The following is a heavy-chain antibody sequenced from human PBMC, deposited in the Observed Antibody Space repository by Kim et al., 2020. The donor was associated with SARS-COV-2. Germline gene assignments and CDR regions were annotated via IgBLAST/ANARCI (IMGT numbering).Heavy chain of an antibody. CDR3: TRGRF. J-gene: IGHJ4*02. CDR2: IDNDGSTN. Sequence: GGSLRPSCAASGFSFSEWWMDWVRQAPGKGPEWVARIDNDGSTNLYADSVKGRFTISRDNSKNTLYLQMTGLRADDTGVYYCTRGRFWSQGTLVTVAS. V-gene: IGHV3-74*01. CDR1: GFSFSEWW.